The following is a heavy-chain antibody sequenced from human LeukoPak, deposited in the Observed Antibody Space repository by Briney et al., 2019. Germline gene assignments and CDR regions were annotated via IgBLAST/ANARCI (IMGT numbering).Heavy chain of an antibody. V-gene: IGHV4-30-4*08. Sequence: SQTLSLTCTVSGGSISSGDYYWSWIRQPPGKGLEWIGYIYYSGSTYYNPSLKSRVTISVDTSKNQFSLKLSSVTAADTAVYYCARAHIAVAGIDYWGQGTLVTVSS. CDR1: GGSISSGDYY. J-gene: IGHJ4*02. D-gene: IGHD6-19*01. CDR2: IYYSGST. CDR3: ARAHIAVAGIDY.